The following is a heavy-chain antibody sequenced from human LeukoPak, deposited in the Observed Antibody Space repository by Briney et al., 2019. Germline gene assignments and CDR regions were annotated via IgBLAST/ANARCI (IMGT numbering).Heavy chain of an antibody. CDR3: TRVVYSSGYSQGFDV. J-gene: IGHJ3*01. CDR1: GFTISGNF. V-gene: IGHV3-66*01. D-gene: IGHD3-22*01. Sequence: GGYLRLSCAGSGFTISGNFMSWVRQAPGKGLEWVSVIYSGGSTYYADSVKGRFTISRDNSRNTLYLQMNSLRAEDTAVYYCTRVVYSSGYSQGFDVWGQGTMVTVSS. CDR2: IYSGGST.